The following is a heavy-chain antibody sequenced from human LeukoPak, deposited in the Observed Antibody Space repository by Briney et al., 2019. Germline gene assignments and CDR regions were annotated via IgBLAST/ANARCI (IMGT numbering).Heavy chain of an antibody. CDR3: AKAYDYYDSSGYH. CDR1: GFTFSSYA. V-gene: IGHV3-23*01. Sequence: PGGSLRLSCAASGFTFSSYAMSWVRQAPGKGLEWVSAISGRGVSTYGDSVKGRFTISRDSSKSTLYLQMNSLRAEDTAVYYCAKAYDYYDSSGYHWGQGTLVTVSS. CDR2: ISGRGVST. D-gene: IGHD3-22*01. J-gene: IGHJ5*02.